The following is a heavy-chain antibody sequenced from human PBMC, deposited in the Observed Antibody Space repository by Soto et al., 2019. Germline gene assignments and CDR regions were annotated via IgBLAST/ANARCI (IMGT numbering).Heavy chain of an antibody. Sequence: ASVKVSRKASGYTFTSYYMHWARQALGQGIEWMGIINPSGGSTSYAQKFQGRVTMTMDTSTSTGDRELSSMRSEDTALYYCARVSRMYAYGADYWGQGTLVSVSS. CDR3: ARVSRMYAYGADY. CDR1: GYTFTSYY. D-gene: IGHD4-17*01. V-gene: IGHV1-46*01. J-gene: IGHJ4*02. CDR2: INPSGGST.